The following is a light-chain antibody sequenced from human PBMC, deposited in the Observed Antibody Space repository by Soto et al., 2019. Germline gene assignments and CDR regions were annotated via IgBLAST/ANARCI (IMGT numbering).Light chain of an antibody. CDR3: SSYAASNNFYFV. CDR2: EVT. V-gene: IGLV2-8*01. J-gene: IGLJ3*02. Sequence: QSAPTQPASVSGSPGQSIAISCTGTSSDVGGYDYVSWYQQQPDKAPKLMIYEVTKRPSGVPDRFSGSKSGNTASLTVSGLQAEDEADYYCSSYAASNNFYFVFGGGTKLTVL. CDR1: SSDVGGYDY.